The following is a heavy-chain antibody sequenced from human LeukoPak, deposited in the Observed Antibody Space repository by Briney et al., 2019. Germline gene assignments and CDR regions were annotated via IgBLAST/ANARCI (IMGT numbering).Heavy chain of an antibody. CDR1: GVSISSGGYS. J-gene: IGHJ5*02. CDR2: IYHSGST. CDR3: ARLHVLPDGWFDP. V-gene: IGHV4-30-2*01. Sequence: PSETLSLTCAVSGVSISSGGYSWSWIRQPPGKGLEWIGYIYHSGSTYYNPSLKSRVTISVDRSKNQFSLKLSSVTAADTAVYYCARLHVLPDGWFDPWGQGTLVTVSS. D-gene: IGHD3-10*01.